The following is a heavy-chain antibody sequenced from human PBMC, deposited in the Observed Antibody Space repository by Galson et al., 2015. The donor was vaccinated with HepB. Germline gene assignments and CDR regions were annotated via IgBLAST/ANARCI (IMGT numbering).Heavy chain of an antibody. J-gene: IGHJ4*02. CDR1: GFTFSSYA. CDR2: ISYDGSNK. Sequence: SLRLSCEASGFTFSSYAMHWVRQAPGKGLEWVTVISYDGSNKYYADTVKGQFTISRDNAKNTLYRQMNSLRAVDTAVYYCAREGYSSGWYYFDNWGQGTLVTVSS. V-gene: IGHV3-30*04. CDR3: AREGYSSGWYYFDN. D-gene: IGHD6-19*01.